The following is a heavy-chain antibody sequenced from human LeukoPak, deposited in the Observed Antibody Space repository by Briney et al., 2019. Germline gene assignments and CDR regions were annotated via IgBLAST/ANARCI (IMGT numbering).Heavy chain of an antibody. D-gene: IGHD3-10*01. J-gene: IGHJ6*02. CDR1: GFTFSSNW. V-gene: IGHV3-7*01. Sequence: GGSLRLSCGASGFTFSSNWMSGVRQAPGKGPEWVANIKQDGSEKYYVDSVKGRFTISRDNAKNSLYLQMNSLRVEDTAVYYCARVPAVRGVIDYYYGMDVWGQGTTVTVSS. CDR2: IKQDGSEK. CDR3: ARVPAVRGVIDYYYGMDV.